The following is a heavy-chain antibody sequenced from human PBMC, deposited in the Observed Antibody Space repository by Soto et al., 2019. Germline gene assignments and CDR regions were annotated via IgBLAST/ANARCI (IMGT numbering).Heavy chain of an antibody. V-gene: IGHV3-30*18. CDR1: GFTFSDYT. Sequence: PGGSLRLSSSASGFTFSDYTMHWVRQAPGRGLEWVAIILYDESDQYYSDSVKGRFTISRDNSKNTLYLQMHSLTTEDTAVYYCAKDGTHLWSKQYYFDSWGQGALVTVSS. CDR3: AKDGTHLWSKQYYFDS. CDR2: ILYDESDQ. D-gene: IGHD1-26*01. J-gene: IGHJ4*02.